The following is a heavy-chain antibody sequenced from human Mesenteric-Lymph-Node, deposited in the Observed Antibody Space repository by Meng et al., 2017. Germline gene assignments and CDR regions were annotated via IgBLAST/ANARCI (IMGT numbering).Heavy chain of an antibody. CDR1: GFTFSSYA. V-gene: IGHV3-23*01. Sequence: EVQLLESGGGWVQPGGCRRLSCAASGFTFSSYAMSWVRQAPGKGLEWVSTIRGSGGSTFYTDSVKGRFTISRDNSKNTLYLQMNSLRAEDTAVYYCAKIRIFGVINQDYWGQGTLVTVSS. CDR3: AKIRIFGVINQDY. J-gene: IGHJ4*02. D-gene: IGHD3-3*01. CDR2: IRGSGGST.